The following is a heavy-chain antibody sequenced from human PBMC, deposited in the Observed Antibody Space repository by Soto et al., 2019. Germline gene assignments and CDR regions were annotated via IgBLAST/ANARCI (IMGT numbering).Heavy chain of an antibody. V-gene: IGHV3-33*08. J-gene: IGHJ3*02. D-gene: IGHD5-12*01. CDR3: ATWHLREHAYDI. CDR2: ISHDGSEK. Sequence: PGGSLRLSCGASGFSFSKYGMHWVRQAPGEGLEWLSLISHDGSEKWYAESVKGRFTISRDNSKNTLYLQMRDLRPEDTALYFCATWHLREHAYDIWGQGTMVTVS. CDR1: GFSFSKYG.